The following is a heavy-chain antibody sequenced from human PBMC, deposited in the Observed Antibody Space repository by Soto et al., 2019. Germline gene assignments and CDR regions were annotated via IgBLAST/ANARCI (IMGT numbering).Heavy chain of an antibody. CDR2: IIPIFGTA. CDR1: GGTFSSYA. V-gene: IGHV1-69*06. CDR3: ARDLNYDSCGYFLSSSDY. D-gene: IGHD3-22*01. J-gene: IGHJ4*02. Sequence: SVKVSCKASGGTFSSYAISWVRQAPGQGLEWMGGIIPIFGTANYAQKFQGRVTITADKSTSTAYMELSSLRSEDTAVYYCARDLNYDSCGYFLSSSDYWGQGTLVTVSS.